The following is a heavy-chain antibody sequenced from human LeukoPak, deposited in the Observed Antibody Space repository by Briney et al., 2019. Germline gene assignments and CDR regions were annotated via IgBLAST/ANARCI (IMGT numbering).Heavy chain of an antibody. CDR3: ARDRDGTAYYPLDF. D-gene: IGHD3-22*01. Sequence: GGSLRLSCTASGFTFSNYWMHWVRQAPGKGLEWVANIKQDGSEIYYVGSVKGRFTISRDNAKNSLCLQMNSLRAEDTAVYYCARDRDGTAYYPLDFRGQGTLVTVSS. J-gene: IGHJ4*02. CDR2: IKQDGSEI. V-gene: IGHV3-7*01. CDR1: GFTFSNYW.